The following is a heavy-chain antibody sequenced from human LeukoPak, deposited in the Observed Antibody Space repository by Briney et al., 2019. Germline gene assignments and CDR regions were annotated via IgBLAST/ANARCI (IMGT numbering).Heavy chain of an antibody. CDR1: GYTISSGYY. D-gene: IGHD5-12*01. V-gene: IGHV4-38-2*02. J-gene: IGHJ4*02. CDR3: ARDFWGGYDLYFDY. CDR2: IYHSGST. Sequence: SETLSLTCAVSGYTISSGYYWGWIWQPPGKGLEWIGSIYHSGSTYYNPSLKSRVTISVDTSKNQFSLKLSSVTAADTAVYYCARDFWGGYDLYFDYWGQGTLVTVSS.